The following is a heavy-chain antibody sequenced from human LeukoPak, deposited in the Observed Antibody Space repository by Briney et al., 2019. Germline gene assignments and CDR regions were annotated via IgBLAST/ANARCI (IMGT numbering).Heavy chain of an antibody. CDR1: GFTFSSYW. Sequence: GGSLRLSCAASGFTFSSYWMSWVRQAPGKGLEWVANIKQDGSEKYYVDSVKGRFTISRDNAKNSLYLQMNSLRAEDTAVYYCARAKGQGYCSGGSCYSSVAFDIWGQGTMVTVSS. CDR3: ARAKGQGYCSGGSCYSSVAFDI. CDR2: IKQDGSEK. V-gene: IGHV3-7*03. D-gene: IGHD2-15*01. J-gene: IGHJ3*02.